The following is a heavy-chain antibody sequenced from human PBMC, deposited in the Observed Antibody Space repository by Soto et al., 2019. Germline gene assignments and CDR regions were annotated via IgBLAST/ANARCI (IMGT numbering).Heavy chain of an antibody. D-gene: IGHD5-12*01. Sequence: EASVKVSCKTSGYSFTTYGISWVRQAPGQGLEWMGWTSSNNGKTKYAQKFQGRVTMTTDKSTNTVHMELRSLRSGDTAVYYCARTSVAQSEDYFDYWGQGTLVTVSS. CDR1: GYSFTTYG. V-gene: IGHV1-18*01. J-gene: IGHJ4*02. CDR2: TSSNNGKT. CDR3: ARTSVAQSEDYFDY.